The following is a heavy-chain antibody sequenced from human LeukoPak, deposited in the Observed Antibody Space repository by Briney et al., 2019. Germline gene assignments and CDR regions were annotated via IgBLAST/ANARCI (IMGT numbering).Heavy chain of an antibody. Sequence: SETLSLTCTVSSGSISGYYWSWVRQPPGRGLEWIGWIHYSGNTNYNPSLKSRVTLLVDTSKNQFSLRVTSVTAADTAVYYCARHFALLLWFGDRERRAFDIWGQGTMVTVSS. CDR3: ARHFALLLWFGDRERRAFDI. J-gene: IGHJ3*02. D-gene: IGHD3-10*01. V-gene: IGHV4-59*08. CDR2: IHYSGNT. CDR1: SGSISGYY.